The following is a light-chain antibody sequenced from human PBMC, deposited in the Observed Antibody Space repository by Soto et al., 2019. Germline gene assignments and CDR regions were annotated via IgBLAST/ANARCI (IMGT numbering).Light chain of an antibody. Sequence: DIQLTQSPSSLSASVGDRVTITCRVSQGISSYLNWYRQKPGKVPKLMIYSASNLQYGVPSRFSGSGSGTDFTLTISRLEPEDFAVYYCHQSGGSLSWTFGQGTKVDIK. CDR3: HQSGGSLSWT. J-gene: IGKJ1*01. CDR1: QGISSY. V-gene: IGKV1-27*01. CDR2: SAS.